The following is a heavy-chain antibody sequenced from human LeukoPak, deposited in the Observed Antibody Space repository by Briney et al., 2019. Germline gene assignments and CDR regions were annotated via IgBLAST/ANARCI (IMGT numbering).Heavy chain of an antibody. CDR3: ARDPSAVAGYFDY. V-gene: IGHV3-74*01. CDR1: GFTFSSYW. CDR2: IEGDGSSK. D-gene: IGHD6-19*01. Sequence: GGSLQLSCAASGFTFSSYWMHWVRPAPGKGLVGVSRIEGDGSSKSYADSVKGRFTISRDNAKNTLHLQMNSLRAEDTAVYYCARDPSAVAGYFDYWGQGTLVTVSS. J-gene: IGHJ4*02.